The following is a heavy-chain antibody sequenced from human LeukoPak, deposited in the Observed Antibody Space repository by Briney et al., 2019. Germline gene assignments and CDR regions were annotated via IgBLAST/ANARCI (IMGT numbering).Heavy chain of an antibody. CDR2: IYYTGST. Sequence: SETLSLTCAVSGGSVSSGSYYWTWIRQPPGKGLEWIGCIYYTGSTNYNPSLKSRVTISADTSKNQFSLKLSSVTAADTAVYYCARPQRYSNYALDYWGQGTLVTVSS. CDR1: GGSVSSGSYY. CDR3: ARPQRYSNYALDY. V-gene: IGHV4-61*01. J-gene: IGHJ4*02. D-gene: IGHD4-11*01.